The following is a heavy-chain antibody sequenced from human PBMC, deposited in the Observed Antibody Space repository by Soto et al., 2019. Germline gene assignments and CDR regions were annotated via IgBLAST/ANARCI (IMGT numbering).Heavy chain of an antibody. CDR2: TSIYNGHT. Sequence: ASVKVSCKASGYTFTASGISCVRQAPGQGLEWMGWTSIYNGHTEYSPKFLGRVVMTTDTSTSTAYMELRSLRSDDTAIYYCARVGGALGDLDYWGQGTLVTVSS. J-gene: IGHJ4*02. D-gene: IGHD3-16*01. CDR1: GYTFTASG. V-gene: IGHV1-18*01. CDR3: ARVGGALGDLDY.